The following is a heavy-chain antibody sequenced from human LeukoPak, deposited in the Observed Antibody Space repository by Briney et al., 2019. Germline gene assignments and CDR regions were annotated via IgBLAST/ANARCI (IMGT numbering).Heavy chain of an antibody. J-gene: IGHJ6*02. CDR2: INHSGST. V-gene: IGHV4-34*01. CDR3: ARGRGMDV. CDR1: GGSFSGYY. Sequence: SETQSLTCAVYGGSFSGYYWSWIRQPLGKGLEWIGEINHSGSTNYNPSLKSRVTISVDTSKNQFSLKLSSVTAADTAVYYCARGRGMDVWGQGTTVTVSS.